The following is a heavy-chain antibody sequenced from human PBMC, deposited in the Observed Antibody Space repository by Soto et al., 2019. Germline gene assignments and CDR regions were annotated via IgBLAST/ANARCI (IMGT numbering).Heavy chain of an antibody. CDR1: GYTFTSYG. CDR2: ISAYNGNT. D-gene: IGHD1-26*01. J-gene: IGHJ4*02. V-gene: IGHV1-18*01. Sequence: ASVKVSCKASGYTFTSYGISWVRQAPGQGLEWMGWISAYNGNTNYAQKLQGRVTMTTDTSTSTAYMELRSLRSYDTAVYYCARAVYSGSYYGYRGQGTLVTVSS. CDR3: ARAVYSGSYYGY.